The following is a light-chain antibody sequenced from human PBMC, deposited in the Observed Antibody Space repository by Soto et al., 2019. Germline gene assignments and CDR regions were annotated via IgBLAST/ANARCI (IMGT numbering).Light chain of an antibody. V-gene: IGKV1-9*01. CDR3: QQLNSYPRT. CDR2: AAS. CDR1: QGISSY. J-gene: IGKJ1*01. Sequence: DIQLTQSPSFLSASVGDRVTITCRANQGISSYLAWYHQKPGKAPNLLIYAASTLQSGVPSRFSGSGSGTEFTLTISSLQPEDFATYYCQQLNSYPRTFGQGTKVEIK.